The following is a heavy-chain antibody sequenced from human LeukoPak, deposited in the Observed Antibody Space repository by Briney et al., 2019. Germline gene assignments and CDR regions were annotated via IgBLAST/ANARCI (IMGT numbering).Heavy chain of an antibody. CDR3: VRDRPVAAADY. CDR2: IRHTSTPR. CDR1: GFTFSDYD. D-gene: IGHD6-13*01. Sequence: PGGSLRLSCEVSGFTFSDYDMNWVRQAPGKGLEWVSFIRHTSTPRYYADSVKGRFIISRDNARNSLYLQMNSLRVEDTAIYYCVRDRPVAAADYWGQGTLVTVPS. V-gene: IGHV3-48*01. J-gene: IGHJ4*02.